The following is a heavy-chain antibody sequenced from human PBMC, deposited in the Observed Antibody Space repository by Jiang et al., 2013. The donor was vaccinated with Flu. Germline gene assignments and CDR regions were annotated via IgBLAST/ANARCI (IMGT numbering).Heavy chain of an antibody. Sequence: SCKASGYTFTGYYMHWVRQAPGQGLEWMGRINPNSGGTNYAQKFQGRVTMTRDTSISTAYMELSRLRSDDTAVHYCARHYSSSWYGGFDPWGQGTLVTVSS. CDR2: INPNSGGT. D-gene: IGHD6-13*01. V-gene: IGHV1-2*06. CDR3: ARHYSSSWYGGFDP. J-gene: IGHJ5*02. CDR1: GYTFTGYY.